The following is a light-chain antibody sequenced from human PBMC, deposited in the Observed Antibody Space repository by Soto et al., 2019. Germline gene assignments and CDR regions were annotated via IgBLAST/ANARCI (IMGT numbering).Light chain of an antibody. Sequence: DIVMTQSPNSQAVSLGARATLNCKSSQSLLSSSNNKNYLAWYQQKPGQPPKLLISWASTRESGVPDRFSGSGSGADFTLTITSLHAEDVAVYFCQQYYDAPLTFGGGTNVEIK. CDR2: WAS. CDR3: QQYYDAPLT. V-gene: IGKV4-1*01. J-gene: IGKJ4*01. CDR1: QSLLSSSNNKNY.